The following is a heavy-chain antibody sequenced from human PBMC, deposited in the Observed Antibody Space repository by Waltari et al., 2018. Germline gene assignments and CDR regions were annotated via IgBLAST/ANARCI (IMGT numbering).Heavy chain of an antibody. J-gene: IGHJ4*02. Sequence: EQLVESGGGLVQPGGSLRLSCATYGFPFSNYWMHWVRQAPGQGLVWVSRINGDGSGTTYADSVKGRFTISRDNAKNTLYLQMNSLRVEDTAVYYCARERRFGESVPDYWGQGTLVTVSS. CDR1: GFPFSNYW. CDR2: INGDGSGT. CDR3: ARERRFGESVPDY. D-gene: IGHD3-10*01. V-gene: IGHV3-74*01.